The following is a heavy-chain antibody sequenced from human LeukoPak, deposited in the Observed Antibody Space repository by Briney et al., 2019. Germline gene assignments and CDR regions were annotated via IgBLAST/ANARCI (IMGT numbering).Heavy chain of an antibody. V-gene: IGHV4-4*02. CDR3: ARKRGSYVFDY. CDR2: INHSGST. J-gene: IGHJ4*02. D-gene: IGHD1-26*01. Sequence: PSETLSLTCAVSGGSISSSNWWSWVRQPPGKGLEWIGEINHSGSTNYNPSLKSRVTISVDTSKNQFSLKLSSVTAADTAVYYCARKRGSYVFDYWGQGTLVTVSP. CDR1: GGSISSSNW.